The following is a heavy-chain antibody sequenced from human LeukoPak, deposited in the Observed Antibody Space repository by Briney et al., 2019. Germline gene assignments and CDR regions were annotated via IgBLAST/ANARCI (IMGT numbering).Heavy chain of an antibody. CDR3: ARGPPSSCFHGPAP. Sequence: SETLSLTCTVSGDSIISYYWSWIRQPPGKGLEWVGYIYYSGSTNYNPSLKSRVTMSVDTSMNQFSLKLRYVTAADTAVYYCARGPPSSCFHGPAPGGQGTLFTVS. J-gene: IGHJ5*02. D-gene: IGHD6-13*01. V-gene: IGHV4-59*01. CDR1: GDSIISYY. CDR2: IYYSGST.